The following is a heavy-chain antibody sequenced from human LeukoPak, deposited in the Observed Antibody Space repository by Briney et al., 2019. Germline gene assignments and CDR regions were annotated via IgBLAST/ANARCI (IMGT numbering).Heavy chain of an antibody. CDR3: AIFSLGEYQLLNDY. V-gene: IGHV3-23*01. CDR1: GFTFSNYA. Sequence: GGSLRLSCAASGFTFSNYAMSWVRQAPGKELEWVSGISGSGGSTYYADSVKGRFTISRDNSKNTLYLQMNSLRAEDTAVYYCAIFSLGEYQLLNDYWGQGTLVTVSS. J-gene: IGHJ4*02. D-gene: IGHD2-2*01. CDR2: ISGSGGST.